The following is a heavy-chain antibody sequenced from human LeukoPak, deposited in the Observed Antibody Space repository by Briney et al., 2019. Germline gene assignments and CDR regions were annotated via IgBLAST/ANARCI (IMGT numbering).Heavy chain of an antibody. CDR1: GFTFSSYW. CDR3: ARGNNRNSIIFDY. V-gene: IGHV3-74*01. D-gene: IGHD1-7*01. Sequence: PGGSLRLSCAASGFTFSSYWMDWVRQAPGKGLVWVSRLNSDGSSTSYADSVKGRFTISRDNAETTLHLQMNNLSAEDTAVYYCARGNNRNSIIFDYWGQGALITVSS. CDR2: LNSDGSST. J-gene: IGHJ4*02.